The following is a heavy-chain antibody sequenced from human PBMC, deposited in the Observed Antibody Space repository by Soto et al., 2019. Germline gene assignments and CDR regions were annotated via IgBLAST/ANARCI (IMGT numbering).Heavy chain of an antibody. V-gene: IGHV5-10-1*01. J-gene: IGHJ6*02. CDR2: IDPSDSYT. D-gene: IGHD6-13*01. CDR3: ARGLLLAAAKLYYYYYYGMDV. CDR1: GYSFTSYW. Sequence: GESLKISCKGSGYSFTSYWISWVRQMPGKGLEWMGRIDPSDSYTNYSPSFQGHVTISADKSTSTAYMELSSLRSEDTAVYYCARGLLLAAAKLYYYYYYGMDVWGQGTTVTVSS.